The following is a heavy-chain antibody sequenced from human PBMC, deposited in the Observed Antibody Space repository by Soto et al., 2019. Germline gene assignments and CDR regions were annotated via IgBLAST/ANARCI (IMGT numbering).Heavy chain of an antibody. V-gene: IGHV4-61*01. Sequence: SETLSLTCTVSGGSVSSGSYYWSWLRQPPGKGLEWIGYIYYSGSTNYNPSLKSRVTISVDTSKNQVSLKLSSVTAADTAVYYCARGGDADYDYYYYMDVWGKGTTVTVSS. D-gene: IGHD3-10*01. J-gene: IGHJ6*03. CDR2: IYYSGST. CDR1: GGSVSSGSYY. CDR3: ARGGDADYDYYYYMDV.